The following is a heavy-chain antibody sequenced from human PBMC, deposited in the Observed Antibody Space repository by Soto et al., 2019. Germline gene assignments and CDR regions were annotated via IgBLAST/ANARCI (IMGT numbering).Heavy chain of an antibody. V-gene: IGHV1-2*04. Sequence: ASVKVSCKASGYTFTGYYMHWVRQAPGQGLEWMGWINPNSGGTNYAQKFQGWVTMTRDTSISTAYMELSRLRSDDTAVYYCAREMIVPADPNLNPRGDFDYWGQGTLVTVSS. CDR3: AREMIVPADPNLNPRGDFDY. D-gene: IGHD2-2*01. CDR2: INPNSGGT. J-gene: IGHJ4*02. CDR1: GYTFTGYY.